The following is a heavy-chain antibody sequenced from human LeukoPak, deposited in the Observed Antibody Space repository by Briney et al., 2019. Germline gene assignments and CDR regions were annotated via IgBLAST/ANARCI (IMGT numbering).Heavy chain of an antibody. CDR1: GGSISSSSYY. D-gene: IGHD1-7*01. J-gene: IGHJ4*02. Sequence: ASETLSLTCTVSGGSISSSSYYWGWIRQPPGKGLGWIGSIYYSGSTYYNPSLKSRVTISVDTSKNHFSLKLSSVTAADTAVYYCARQIDWNYLAFDYWGQGTLVTVSS. CDR3: ARQIDWNYLAFDY. V-gene: IGHV4-39*01. CDR2: IYYSGST.